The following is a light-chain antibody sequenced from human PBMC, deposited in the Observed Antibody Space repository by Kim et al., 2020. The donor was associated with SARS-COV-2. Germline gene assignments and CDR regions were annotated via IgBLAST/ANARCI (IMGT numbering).Light chain of an antibody. CDR1: QDISNY. V-gene: IGKV1-27*01. CDR2: AAS. CDR3: QKCDSAPWT. J-gene: IGKJ1*01. Sequence: ASVGDKFTIHCWASQDISNYLAWFQLKPGKAPKLLIYAASALQPGVPSRFSGSGSGTDFTLTVTSLQPEDVATYYCQKCDSAPWTFGQGTKVEIK.